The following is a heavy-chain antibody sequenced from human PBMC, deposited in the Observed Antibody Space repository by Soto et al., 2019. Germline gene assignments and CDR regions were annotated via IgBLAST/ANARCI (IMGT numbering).Heavy chain of an antibody. D-gene: IGHD2-15*01. CDR2: IYWSDDK. V-gene: IGHV2-5*01. Sequence: QITLKESGPPLVQPTPTLTLTCSFSGFSLSSSGEGVGWIRQPPGKALEWLALIYWSDDKRYSPSMKNRLTITGYTSKNQVVPKMTSLDPADTATYHCTHRRCSGGSCYNVFDFWGQGAMVTVSS. CDR3: THRRCSGGSCYNVFDF. J-gene: IGHJ3*01. CDR1: GFSLSSSGEG.